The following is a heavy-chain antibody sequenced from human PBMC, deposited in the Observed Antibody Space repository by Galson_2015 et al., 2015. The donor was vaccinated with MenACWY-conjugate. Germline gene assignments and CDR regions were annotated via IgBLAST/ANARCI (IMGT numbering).Heavy chain of an antibody. D-gene: IGHD2-2*01. Sequence: SVKVSCKASGYTFTTYAEHWVRQAPGQRLEWMGWINPANGNTKYSQNFQGRLTFTRDTSATTVYMELSSLRSEDTAMLYCVRESIVVVPAALRGGYFDYWGQGTLVTVSS. J-gene: IGHJ4*02. V-gene: IGHV1-3*01. CDR3: VRESIVVVPAALRGGYFDY. CDR2: INPANGNT. CDR1: GYTFTTYA.